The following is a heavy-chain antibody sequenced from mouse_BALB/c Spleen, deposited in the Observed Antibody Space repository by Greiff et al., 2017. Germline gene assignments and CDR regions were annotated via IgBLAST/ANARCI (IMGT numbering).Heavy chain of an antibody. Sequence: EVKLVESGPGLVKPSQSLSLTCTVTGYSITSDYAWNWIRQFPGNKLEWMGYISYSGSTSYNPSLKSRISITRDTSKNQFFLQLNSVTTEDTATYYCARRVFNYGSSYGAMDYWGQGTSVTVSS. J-gene: IGHJ4*01. CDR2: ISYSGST. CDR3: ARRVFNYGSSYGAMDY. CDR1: GYSITSDYA. V-gene: IGHV3-2*02. D-gene: IGHD1-1*01.